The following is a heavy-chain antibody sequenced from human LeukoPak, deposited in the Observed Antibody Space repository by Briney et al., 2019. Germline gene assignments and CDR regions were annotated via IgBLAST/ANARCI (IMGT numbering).Heavy chain of an antibody. CDR3: AKDRVATERYYMDV. Sequence: GGSLRLSCAASGFTFSSYGMHWVRQAPGKGLEWVTFIRYDGSNKYYADSVKGRFTISRDNSKNTLYLQMNSLRAEDTAVYYCAKDRVATERYYMDVWGKGTTVTISS. D-gene: IGHD6-13*01. CDR2: IRYDGSNK. J-gene: IGHJ6*03. V-gene: IGHV3-30*02. CDR1: GFTFSSYG.